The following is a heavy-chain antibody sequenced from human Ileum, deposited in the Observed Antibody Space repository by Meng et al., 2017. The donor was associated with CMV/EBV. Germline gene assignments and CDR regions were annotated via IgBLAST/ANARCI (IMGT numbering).Heavy chain of an antibody. CDR3: ARNYGSGNWNFFHY. CDR1: GGSISNYY. CDR2: IYTSGTT. J-gene: IGHJ4*02. Sequence: QVHLPGSGPGLVKTSETLSLTCYVSGGSISNYYWSWIRQPAGKGLEWIAHIYTSGTTNYNPSLKSRVTMSVDTSRNQFSLKLTSVTAADTAVYYCARNYGSGNWNFFHYWGQGTLVTVSS. D-gene: IGHD3-10*01. V-gene: IGHV4-4*07.